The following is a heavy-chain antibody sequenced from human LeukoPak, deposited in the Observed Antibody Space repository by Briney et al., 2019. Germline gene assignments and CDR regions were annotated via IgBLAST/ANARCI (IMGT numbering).Heavy chain of an antibody. CDR2: INHSGST. J-gene: IGHJ4*02. V-gene: IGHV4-34*01. Sequence: SETLSLTCAVYGGSFSGYYWSWIRQPPGKGLEWIGEINHSGSTNYNPSLKSRVTISVDTSKNQFSLKLSSVTAADTAVYYCARENQDSSGLDYWGQGTLVTVSS. CDR1: GGSFSGYY. CDR3: ARENQDSSGLDY. D-gene: IGHD6-19*01.